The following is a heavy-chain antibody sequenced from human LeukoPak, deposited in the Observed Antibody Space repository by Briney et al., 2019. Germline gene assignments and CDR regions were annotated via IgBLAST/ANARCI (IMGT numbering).Heavy chain of an antibody. V-gene: IGHV4-61*09. CDR3: ARGGPLYLDY. J-gene: IGHJ4*02. CDR2: IYTSGST. Sequence: PSETLSLTCTVSGGSISSGSYFWRWIRQPAGKGLEWIGHIYTSGSTNYNPSLKSRVTISVDTSKNQDSLMLSSVTAADSAVYYCARGGPLYLDYWGQGTLVTVSS. CDR1: GGSISSGSYF.